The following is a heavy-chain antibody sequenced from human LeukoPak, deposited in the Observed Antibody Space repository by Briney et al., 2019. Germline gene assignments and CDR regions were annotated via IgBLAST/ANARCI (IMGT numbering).Heavy chain of an antibody. CDR1: GYTFTSYG. CDR2: INAGNGNT. CDR3: ARSTPDYSNFYFDY. D-gene: IGHD4-11*01. Sequence: ASVKVSCKASGYTFTSYGISWVRQAPGQRLEWMGWINAGNGNTKYSQKFQGRVTITRDTSASTAYMELSSLRSEDTAVYYCARSTPDYSNFYFDYWGQGTLVTVSS. V-gene: IGHV1-3*01. J-gene: IGHJ4*02.